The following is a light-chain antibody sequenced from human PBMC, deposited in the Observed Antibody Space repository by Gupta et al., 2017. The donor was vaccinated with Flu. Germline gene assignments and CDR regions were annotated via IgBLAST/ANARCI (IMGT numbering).Light chain of an antibody. CDR3: QQFGSSPLT. CDR1: QSLDTTY. Sequence: EIVLTHSPCTLSLSPGESATLSCRASQSLDTTYLAWYQQKSGQAPRLLMYGASTRATGIPDRFSGSGSGTEFTLTISRLDPEDSAVYYCQQFGSSPLTFGGGTSVEIK. CDR2: GAS. V-gene: IGKV3-20*01. J-gene: IGKJ4*01.